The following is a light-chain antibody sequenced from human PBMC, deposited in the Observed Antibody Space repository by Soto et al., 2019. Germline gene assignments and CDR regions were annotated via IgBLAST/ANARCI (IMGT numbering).Light chain of an antibody. V-gene: IGLV1-51*01. CDR1: SSNIGNNY. CDR3: GTWDSSLSAVV. Sequence: QSVLTQPTSVSAAPGQKVTISCSGSSSNIGNNYVSWYQQLPGTAPKLLIYDSNKRPSGIPDRFSGSKSGTPATLGITGLQTGDEADYYCGTWDSSLSAVVFGGGTKLTVL. CDR2: DSN. J-gene: IGLJ2*01.